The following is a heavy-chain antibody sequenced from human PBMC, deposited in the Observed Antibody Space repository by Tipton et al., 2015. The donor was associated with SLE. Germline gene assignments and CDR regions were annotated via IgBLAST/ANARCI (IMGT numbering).Heavy chain of an antibody. CDR2: IYYSGST. V-gene: IGHV4-61*01. CDR1: GYSISSGYY. D-gene: IGHD3-10*01. Sequence: TLSLTCAVSGYSISSGYYWGWIRQPPGKGLEWIGYIYYSGSTNYNPSLKSRVTISVDTSKNQFSLKLSSVTAADTAVYYCAKEVFGYFQHWGQGTLVTVSS. CDR3: AKEVFGYFQH. J-gene: IGHJ1*01.